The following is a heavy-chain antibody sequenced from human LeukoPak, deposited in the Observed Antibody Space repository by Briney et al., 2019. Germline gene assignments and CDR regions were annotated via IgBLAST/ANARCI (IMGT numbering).Heavy chain of an antibody. Sequence: GRSLRLSCAASGFTFSSYGMHWVRQAPGKGLEWVAVIWYDGSNKYYADSVKGRFTISRDNSKNTLYLQMNSLRAEDTAVYYCARDGLLWFGELGERGNFDYWGQGTLVTVPS. CDR3: ARDGLLWFGELGERGNFDY. D-gene: IGHD3-10*01. J-gene: IGHJ4*02. V-gene: IGHV3-33*01. CDR1: GFTFSSYG. CDR2: IWYDGSNK.